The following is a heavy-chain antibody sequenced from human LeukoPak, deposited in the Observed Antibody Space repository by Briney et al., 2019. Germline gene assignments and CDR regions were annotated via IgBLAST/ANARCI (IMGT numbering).Heavy chain of an antibody. Sequence: PSETLSLTCTVSGVAVSSGSYYWSWIRQPPGKGLEWVGYIYYSGTTNYNPSLKSRVTISVDTSKNQYSLKLSSVTAADTAVYFCARARYGEDAFDIWGQGAMVAVSS. CDR2: IYYSGTT. V-gene: IGHV4-61*01. J-gene: IGHJ3*02. CDR3: ARARYGEDAFDI. D-gene: IGHD4-17*01. CDR1: GVAVSSGSYY.